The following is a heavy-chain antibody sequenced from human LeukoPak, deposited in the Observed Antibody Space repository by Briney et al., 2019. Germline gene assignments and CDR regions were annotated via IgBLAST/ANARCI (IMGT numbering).Heavy chain of an antibody. CDR2: IIPIFGTA. J-gene: IGHJ4*02. Sequence: GASVKVSCKASGGTFSSYAISWVRQAPGQGLEWMGGIIPIFGTANYAQKFQGRVTITADESTSTAYMELSSLRSEDTAVYYCASRYGSGSYYILSLDYWGQGTLVTVSS. D-gene: IGHD3-10*01. V-gene: IGHV1-69*13. CDR3: ASRYGSGSYYILSLDY. CDR1: GGTFSSYA.